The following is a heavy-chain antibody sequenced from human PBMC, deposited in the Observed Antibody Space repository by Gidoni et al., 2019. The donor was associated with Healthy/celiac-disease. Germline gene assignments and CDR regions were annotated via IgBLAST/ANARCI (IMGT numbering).Heavy chain of an antibody. V-gene: IGHV4-39*01. Sequence: QLQLQESGPGLVKPSETLSLTCTVSAVSISSSSYYWGWTRQPPGKGLEWIGSIYYSGSTYYTPSLKRRVTISVDTSKNQFSLKLSSVTAADTAVYYCARHQLDHKGFNWFDPWGQGTLVTVSS. D-gene: IGHD6-13*01. CDR2: IYYSGST. CDR1: AVSISSSSYY. CDR3: ARHQLDHKGFNWFDP. J-gene: IGHJ5*02.